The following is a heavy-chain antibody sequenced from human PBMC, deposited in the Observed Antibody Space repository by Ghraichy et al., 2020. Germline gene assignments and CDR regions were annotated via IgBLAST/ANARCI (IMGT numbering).Heavy chain of an antibody. CDR2: IYYSGS. Sequence: SETLSLTCSVSRGSITDYQWSWIRQPPGEGLEWIGNIYYSGSKYNASLKSRVSMSLDTTNNQFSLRMNSVTAADTAVYFCARFIPGSANYRPYYFDYWGQGILVSVSS. CDR1: RGSITDYQ. D-gene: IGHD3-10*01. V-gene: IGHV4-59*01. J-gene: IGHJ4*02. CDR3: ARFIPGSANYRPYYFDY.